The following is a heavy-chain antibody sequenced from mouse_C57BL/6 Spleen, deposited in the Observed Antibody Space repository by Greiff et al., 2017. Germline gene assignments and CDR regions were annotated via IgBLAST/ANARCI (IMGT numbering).Heavy chain of an antibody. V-gene: IGHV1-15*01. CDR2: IDPETGGT. Sequence: QVQLQQSGAELVRPGASVTLSCKASGYTFTDYEMHWVKQTPVHGLEWIGAIDPETGGTAYNQKFKGKAILTADKSSSTAYMELRSLTSEDSAVYYCTRVVFAWFAYWGQGTLVTVSA. D-gene: IGHD1-1*01. CDR1: GYTFTDYE. J-gene: IGHJ3*01. CDR3: TRVVFAWFAY.